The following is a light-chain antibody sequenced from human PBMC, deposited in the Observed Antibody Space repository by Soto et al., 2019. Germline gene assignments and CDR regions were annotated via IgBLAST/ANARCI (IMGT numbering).Light chain of an antibody. V-gene: IGKV3-20*01. J-gene: IGKJ2*01. CDR1: QSVSSSY. CDR2: GAS. CDR3: QQYGSSLYT. Sequence: ETVLTQSPGTLSLSPGERATLSCRASQSVSSSYLAWYQQKPGQAPRLLIYGASIRATGIPDRFSGSGSGTDFTLTISRLEPEDFAGYYCQQYGSSLYTFGQGTKLEIK.